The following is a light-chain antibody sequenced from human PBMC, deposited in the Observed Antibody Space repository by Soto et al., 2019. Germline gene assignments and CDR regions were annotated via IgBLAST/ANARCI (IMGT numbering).Light chain of an antibody. CDR3: QHYDSSPGFT. CDR2: GAS. Sequence: EIVLTQSPGTLSLSPGERATLSCRASQSFHTNYLAWYQHRPGQAPRLLIYGASIRASGIPERFSGRGSGTDFNLNISRLEPEDSAVYYCQHYDSSPGFTFGGGTKMEIK. J-gene: IGKJ4*01. CDR1: QSFHTNY. V-gene: IGKV3-20*01.